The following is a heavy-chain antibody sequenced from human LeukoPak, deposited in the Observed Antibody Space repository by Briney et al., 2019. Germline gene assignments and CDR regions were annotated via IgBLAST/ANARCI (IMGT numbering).Heavy chain of an antibody. CDR2: INWNGGST. CDR1: GFTFSRYW. J-gene: IGHJ4*02. Sequence: GGCLRLSCAASGFTFSRYWMSWVRQAPGKGLEWVSGINWNGGSTGYADSVQGRFTISRDNAKNSLYLQMNSLRAEDTALYYCARDRAYCSSTSCTTEFDYWGQGTLVTVSS. CDR3: ARDRAYCSSTSCTTEFDY. D-gene: IGHD2-2*01. V-gene: IGHV3-20*04.